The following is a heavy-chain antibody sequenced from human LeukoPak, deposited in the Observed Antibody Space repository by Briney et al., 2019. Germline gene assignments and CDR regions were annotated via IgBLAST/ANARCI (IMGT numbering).Heavy chain of an antibody. D-gene: IGHD3-10*01. CDR1: GGPISSYY. J-gene: IGHJ4*02. V-gene: IGHV4-59*12. CDR2: IYYGGNT. Sequence: SETLSLTCTVSGGPISSYYWSWIRQPPGKGLEWIGSIYYGGNTYYNPSLKSRVAISVDTSQNQFSLKLSSVTAADTAVYYCARDLLWGCDYWGQGTLVTVSS. CDR3: ARDLLWGCDY.